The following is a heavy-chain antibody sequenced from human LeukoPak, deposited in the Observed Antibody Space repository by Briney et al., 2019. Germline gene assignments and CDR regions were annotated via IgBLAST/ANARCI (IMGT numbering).Heavy chain of an antibody. CDR3: ARETQWLVRVFDY. Sequence: SETLSLTCTVSGVSISSSNSYWGWIRQPAGKRLEWIGRIYTSGSTNYNPSLKSRVTMSVDTSKNQFSLKLSSVTAADTAVYYCARETQWLVRVFDYWGQGTLVTVSS. J-gene: IGHJ4*02. D-gene: IGHD6-19*01. CDR1: GVSISSSNSY. CDR2: IYTSGST. V-gene: IGHV4-61*02.